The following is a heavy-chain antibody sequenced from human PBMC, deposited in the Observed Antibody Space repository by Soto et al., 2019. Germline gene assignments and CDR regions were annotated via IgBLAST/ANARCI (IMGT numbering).Heavy chain of an antibody. Sequence: QVQLVQSGSEVKKPGSSVKVSCKASGGSFSSNPISWVRQAPGQGLEWMAGIIPIFATVHYAQKFQGRVTLTADESTSTAYVELTSLRSEDTAVYFCARGGRGYSSAPRYYFDYWGQGTLVTVSS. J-gene: IGHJ4*02. D-gene: IGHD5-18*01. CDR3: ARGGRGYSSAPRYYFDY. CDR2: IIPIFATV. V-gene: IGHV1-69*01. CDR1: GGSFSSNP.